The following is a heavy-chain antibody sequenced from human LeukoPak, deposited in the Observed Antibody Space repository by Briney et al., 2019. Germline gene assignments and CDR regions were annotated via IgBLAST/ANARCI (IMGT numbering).Heavy chain of an antibody. CDR2: IIPILGIA. CDR3: AKGVVPAAMDDP. V-gene: IGHV1-69*04. D-gene: IGHD2-2*01. Sequence: GASVKVSCKASGGTSSSYAISWVRQAPGQGLEWMGRIIPILGIANYAQKFQGRVTITADKSTSTAYMELNSLRAEDTAVYYCAKGVVPAAMDDPWGQGTLVTVSS. J-gene: IGHJ5*02. CDR1: GGTSSSYA.